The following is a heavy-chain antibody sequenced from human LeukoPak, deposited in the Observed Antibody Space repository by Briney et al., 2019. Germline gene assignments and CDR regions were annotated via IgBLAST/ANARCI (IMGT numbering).Heavy chain of an antibody. CDR3: AGVHYDFWSGYSGFDY. CDR2: INPNSGGT. V-gene: IGHV1-2*02. CDR1: GYTFTGYY. D-gene: IGHD3-3*01. J-gene: IGHJ4*02. Sequence: VASVKVSCKASGYTFTGYYMHWVRQAPGQGLEWMGWINPNSGGTNYAQKFQGRVTMTRDTSISTAYMELSRLRSDDTAVYYCAGVHYDFWSGYSGFDYWGQGTLVTVSS.